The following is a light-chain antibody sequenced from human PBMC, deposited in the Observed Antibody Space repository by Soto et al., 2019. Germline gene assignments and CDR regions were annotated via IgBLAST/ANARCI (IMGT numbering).Light chain of an antibody. V-gene: IGKV1-8*01. Sequence: AIRMTQSPSSLSASTGDRDTITCRASQGISSYLAWYQQKPGKAPKLLIYAASTLQSGVPSRFSGSGSGTDFTLTISCLQSEDFATYYCQQYYSYPRTFGPGTKVDIK. J-gene: IGKJ3*01. CDR3: QQYYSYPRT. CDR1: QGISSY. CDR2: AAS.